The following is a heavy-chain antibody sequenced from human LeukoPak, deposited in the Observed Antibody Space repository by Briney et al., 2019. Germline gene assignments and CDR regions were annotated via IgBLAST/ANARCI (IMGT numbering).Heavy chain of an antibody. V-gene: IGHV4-59*11. D-gene: IGHD3-22*01. CDR1: GGSISSHY. Sequence: SETRSLTCTVSGGSISSHYWSWIRQPPGKGLEWLAYISHSGSTNFNPSLKSRVTISVDTSMNQFSLKLSSVTAADTAVYYCARESDYYDSSGYFDYWGQGTLVTVSS. J-gene: IGHJ4*02. CDR2: ISHSGST. CDR3: ARESDYYDSSGYFDY.